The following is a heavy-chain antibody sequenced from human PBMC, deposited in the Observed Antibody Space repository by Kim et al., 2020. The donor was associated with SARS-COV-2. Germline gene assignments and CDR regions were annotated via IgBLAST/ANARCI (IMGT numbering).Heavy chain of an antibody. V-gene: IGHV3-33*01. CDR3: AREGYSSGYWGGGPYSYYYGMDV. D-gene: IGHD3-22*01. J-gene: IGHJ6*02. CDR2: IWYDGSNK. Sequence: GGSLRLSCAASGFTFSSYGMHWVRQAPGKGLEWVAVIWYDGSNKYYADSVKGRFTISRDNSKNTLYLQMNSLRAEDTAVYYCAREGYSSGYWGGGPYSYYYGMDVWGQGTTVTVSS. CDR1: GFTFSSYG.